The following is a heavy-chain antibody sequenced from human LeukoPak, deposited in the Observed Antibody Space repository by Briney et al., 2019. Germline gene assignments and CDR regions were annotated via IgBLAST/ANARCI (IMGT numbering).Heavy chain of an antibody. CDR1: GFTVSSNY. J-gene: IGHJ4*02. CDR2: IFSGGST. V-gene: IGHV3-66*01. D-gene: IGHD3-22*01. CDR3: ARAYYYDSSGYFRGYFDY. Sequence: GGSLRLSCAASGFTVSSNYMSWVRQAPGKGLEWVSAIFSGGSTYYADSVKDRFTISRDNSKNTLFLQMNSLRAEDTAVYYCARAYYYDSSGYFRGYFDYWGQGTLVTVSS.